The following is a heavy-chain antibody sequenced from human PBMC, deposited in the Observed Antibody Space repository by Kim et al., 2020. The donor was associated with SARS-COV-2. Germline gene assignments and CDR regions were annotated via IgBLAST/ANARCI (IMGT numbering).Heavy chain of an antibody. D-gene: IGHD2-15*01. V-gene: IGHV4-34*01. CDR1: GGSFSGYY. J-gene: IGHJ6*02. CDR3: ARGNNWVAATQYYGMDV. Sequence: SETLSLTCAVYGGSFSGYYWSWIRQPQGKGLEWIGEINHSGSTNYNPSLKSRVTISVDTSKNQFSLKLSSVTAADTAVYYCARGNNWVAATQYYGMDVWGQGTTVTVSS. CDR2: INHSGST.